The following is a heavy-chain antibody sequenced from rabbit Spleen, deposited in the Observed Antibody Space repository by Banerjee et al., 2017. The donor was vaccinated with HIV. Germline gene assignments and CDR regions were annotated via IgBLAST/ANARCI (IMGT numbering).Heavy chain of an antibody. CDR3: ARDLPEIVGWNFGL. CDR2: IYTGGGNT. D-gene: IGHD1-1*01. Sequence: QSLEESGGGLVQPEGSLTLTCTASGFSFSSSYYMCWVRQAPGKGLEWIACIYTGGGNTYYASWAKGRFTISKTSTTVTLQVTSLTAADTATYFCARDLPEIVGWNFGLWGPGTLVTVS. V-gene: IGHV1S40*01. J-gene: IGHJ4*01. CDR1: GFSFSSSYY.